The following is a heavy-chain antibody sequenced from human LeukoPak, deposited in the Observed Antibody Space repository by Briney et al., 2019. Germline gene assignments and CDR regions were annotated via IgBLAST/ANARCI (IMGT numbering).Heavy chain of an antibody. CDR2: IYYSGST. V-gene: IGHV4-59*01. D-gene: IGHD5-18*01. CDR3: ATRVYSYALDAFDI. CDR1: GGSISSYY. Sequence: SETLSLTCTVSGGSISSYYWRWIRQPPGKGLEWIGYIYYSGSTNYNPSLKSRVTISVDTSKNQFSLKLSSVTAADTAVYYCATRVYSYALDAFDIWGQGTMVTVSS. J-gene: IGHJ3*02.